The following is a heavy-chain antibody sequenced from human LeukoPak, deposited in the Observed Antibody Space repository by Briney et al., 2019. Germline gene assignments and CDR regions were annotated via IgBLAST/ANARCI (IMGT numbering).Heavy chain of an antibody. Sequence: PGGSLRLSCAASGFTFDDYGMSWVREAPGKGLESVSGINWNCGSTGYADSVKGRFTISRDNAKNSLYLQMNSLRAEDTALYYCARVGPSSASMTPAYGMDVWGQGTTVTVSS. J-gene: IGHJ6*02. CDR1: GFTFDDYG. CDR3: ARVGPSSASMTPAYGMDV. D-gene: IGHD2/OR15-2a*01. CDR2: INWNCGST. V-gene: IGHV3-20*04.